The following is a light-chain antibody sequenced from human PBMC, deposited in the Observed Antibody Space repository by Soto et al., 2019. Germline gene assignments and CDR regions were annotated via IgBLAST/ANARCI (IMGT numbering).Light chain of an antibody. V-gene: IGKV1-5*01. CDR3: QHYNSYSEA. Sequence: FHMTHSPAPLPTWGVDRVTVPSRASQSISNWLAWYQQKPGTAPKLLIYHASTLESGVPSRFSGSGSGTEFTLTISSLQPDDFATYYCQHYNSYSEAFGQGTKVDI. CDR2: HAS. CDR1: QSISNW. J-gene: IGKJ1*01.